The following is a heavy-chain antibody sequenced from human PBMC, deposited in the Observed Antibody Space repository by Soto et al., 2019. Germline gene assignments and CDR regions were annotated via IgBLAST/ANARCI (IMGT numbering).Heavy chain of an antibody. J-gene: IGHJ6*02. CDR3: AKDLFFLEVVAATLDYYGMDV. Sequence: PGGSLRLSCAASGLTFSSYGMHWVRQAPGKGLEWVAVISYDGSNKYYADSVKGRFTISRDNSKNTLYLQMNSLRAEDTAVYYCAKDLFFLEVVAATLDYYGMDVWGQGTTVTVSS. CDR1: GLTFSSYG. V-gene: IGHV3-30*18. D-gene: IGHD2-15*01. CDR2: ISYDGSNK.